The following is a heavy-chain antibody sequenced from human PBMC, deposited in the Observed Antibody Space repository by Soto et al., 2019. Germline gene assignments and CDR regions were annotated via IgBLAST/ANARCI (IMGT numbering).Heavy chain of an antibody. Sequence: ASVKVSCKASGYTFTGYYMHWVRQAPGQGLEWMGWINPNSGGTNYAQKFQGWVTMTRDTSISTAYMELSRLRSDDTAVYYCATTVTTADVVAFDIWGQGTMVTVSS. CDR3: ATTVTTADVVAFDI. D-gene: IGHD4-17*01. CDR2: INPNSGGT. J-gene: IGHJ3*02. V-gene: IGHV1-2*04. CDR1: GYTFTGYY.